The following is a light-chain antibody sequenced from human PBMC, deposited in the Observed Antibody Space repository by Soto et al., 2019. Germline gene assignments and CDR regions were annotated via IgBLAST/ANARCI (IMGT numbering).Light chain of an antibody. Sequence: DRVNITCRASQSISRWLDWYQQTPGEAPKLLIYTASSLESGVPSRFSGRGAGTELTITISRLQPDDCATYYCQQYNSYPLT. CDR3: QQYNSYPLT. J-gene: IGKJ4*01. CDR2: TAS. V-gene: IGKV1-5*03. CDR1: QSISRW.